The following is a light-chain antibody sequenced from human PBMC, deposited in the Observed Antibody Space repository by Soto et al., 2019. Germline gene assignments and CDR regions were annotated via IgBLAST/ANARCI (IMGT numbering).Light chain of an antibody. Sequence: QSVLTQPASATGSPGESVTISCTRTSSDVGGSNYVSWYQQHPGKAPQLMIYEVSKRPSGVPDRFSGSKSGNTASLTVSGLQAEDEADYYCSLYAGSNNYVFGTGTKVTVL. CDR3: SLYAGSNNYV. CDR1: SSDVGGSNY. CDR2: EVS. J-gene: IGLJ1*01. V-gene: IGLV2-8*01.